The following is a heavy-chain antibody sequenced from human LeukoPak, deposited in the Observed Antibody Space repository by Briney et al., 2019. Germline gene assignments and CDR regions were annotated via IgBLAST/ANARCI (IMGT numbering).Heavy chain of an antibody. V-gene: IGHV4-34*01. CDR1: GGSFSGYY. D-gene: IGHD6-13*01. CDR2: INHSGST. Sequence: SETLSLTCAVYGGSFSGYYWSWIRQPPGKGLEWIGEINHSGSTNYNPSLKSRVTISVDTSKNQFSLKLSSVTAADTAVYYYASSYSSSWSGWFDPWGQGTLVTVSS. J-gene: IGHJ5*02. CDR3: ASSYSSSWSGWFDP.